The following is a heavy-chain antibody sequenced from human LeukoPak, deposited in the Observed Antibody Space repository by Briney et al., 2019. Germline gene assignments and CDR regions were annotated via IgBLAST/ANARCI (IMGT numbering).Heavy chain of an antibody. CDR2: INHSGST. D-gene: IGHD3-16*01. CDR1: GGSFSGYY. CDR3: ARHGPPRAGWGRKYYYMDV. J-gene: IGHJ6*03. Sequence: PSETLSLTCAVYGGSFSGYYWNWIRQPPGKGLEWIGEINHSGSTNYNPSLKSRVTISVDTSKNQFSLKLSSVTAADTAVYYCARHGPPRAGWGRKYYYMDVWGKGTTVTISS. V-gene: IGHV4-34*01.